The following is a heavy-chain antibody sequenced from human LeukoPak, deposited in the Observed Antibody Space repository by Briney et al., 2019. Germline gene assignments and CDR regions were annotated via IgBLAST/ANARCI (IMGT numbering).Heavy chain of an antibody. CDR3: AKDNRWVAVAGVFDY. D-gene: IGHD6-19*01. Sequence: GGSRRLSCAASGFTFSSYAMSWVRQAPGKGLEWVSAISGSGGSTYYADSVKGRFTISRDNSKNTLYLQMNSLRAEDTAVYYCAKDNRWVAVAGVFDYWGQGTLVTVSS. CDR1: GFTFSSYA. V-gene: IGHV3-23*01. CDR2: ISGSGGST. J-gene: IGHJ4*02.